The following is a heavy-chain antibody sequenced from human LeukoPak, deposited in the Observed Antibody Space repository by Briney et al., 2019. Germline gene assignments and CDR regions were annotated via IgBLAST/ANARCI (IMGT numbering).Heavy chain of an antibody. CDR3: AKTRSGSPFDAFDI. CDR1: GFTFNSYA. Sequence: GGSLRLSCAASGFTFNSYAMSWVRQAPGKGLEWVSGITSGGDTYYADSVRGRFTITRDNSKNTLYLQMNSLRAEDTAVYYCAKTRSGSPFDAFDIWGQGTMVTVSS. J-gene: IGHJ3*02. D-gene: IGHD3-10*01. V-gene: IGHV3-23*01. CDR2: ITSGGDT.